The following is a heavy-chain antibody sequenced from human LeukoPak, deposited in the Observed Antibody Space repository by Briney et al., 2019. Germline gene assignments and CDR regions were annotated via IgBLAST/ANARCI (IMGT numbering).Heavy chain of an antibody. D-gene: IGHD1-20*01. CDR2: ISYDGSNK. CDR3: ASSSYNWNYNDY. CDR1: GFTFSSYA. Sequence: GSLRLSCAASGFTFSSYAMHWVRQAPGRGLEWVAVISYDGSNKYYADSVKGRFTISRDNSKNTLYLQMNSLRAEDTAVYYCASSSYNWNYNDYWGQGTLVTVSS. V-gene: IGHV3-30-3*01. J-gene: IGHJ4*02.